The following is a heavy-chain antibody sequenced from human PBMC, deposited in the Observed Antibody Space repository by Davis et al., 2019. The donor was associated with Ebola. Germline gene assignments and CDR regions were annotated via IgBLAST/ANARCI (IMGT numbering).Heavy chain of an antibody. J-gene: IGHJ4*02. D-gene: IGHD3-3*01. CDR1: GFTFSSSW. CDR3: AYSGDLWGALDH. Sequence: GESLKISCAASGFTFSSSWVQWVRQAPRKGLVWVSRINSDGSIRSYGDSVKGRFTIPRDNAKNTLYLQMNNLRAEDTAVYYCAYSGDLWGALDHWGQGTLVTVSS. CDR2: INSDGSIR. V-gene: IGHV3-74*01.